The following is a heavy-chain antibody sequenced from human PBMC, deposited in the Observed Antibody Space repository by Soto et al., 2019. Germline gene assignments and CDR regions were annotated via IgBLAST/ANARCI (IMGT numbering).Heavy chain of an antibody. CDR3: AKEMVSCNGGSCFYWYFDL. J-gene: IGHJ2*01. CDR2: ISGSGGST. V-gene: IGHV3-23*01. Sequence: GGSLRLSCAASGFTFSSYAMSWVRQAPGKGLEWVSAISGSGGSTYYADSVKGRFTISRDNSKNTLYLQMNSLRAEDTAVYYCAKEMVSCNGGSCFYWYFDLWGRGTLVTVS. CDR1: GFTFSSYA. D-gene: IGHD2-15*01.